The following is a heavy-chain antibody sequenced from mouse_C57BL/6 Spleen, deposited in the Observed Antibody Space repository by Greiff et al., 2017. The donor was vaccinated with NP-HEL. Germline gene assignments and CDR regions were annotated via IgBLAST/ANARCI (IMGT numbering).Heavy chain of an antibody. J-gene: IGHJ3*01. Sequence: EVQLQQSGAELVRPGASVKLSCTASGFNIKDYYMHWVKQRPEQGLEWIGRIDPEDGDTEYAPKFQGKATMTADTSANTAYLQLSSLTSEDNAVDYCTRHGYDGAWFAYWGQGTLVTVSA. CDR1: GFNIKDYY. V-gene: IGHV14-1*01. D-gene: IGHD2-2*01. CDR3: TRHGYDGAWFAY. CDR2: IDPEDGDT.